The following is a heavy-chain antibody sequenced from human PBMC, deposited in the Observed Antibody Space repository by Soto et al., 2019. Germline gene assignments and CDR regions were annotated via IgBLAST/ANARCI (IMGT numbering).Heavy chain of an antibody. D-gene: IGHD3-10*01. Sequence: RNLAMSWILQTKGKGLEWVSAISGSGGSTYYADSVKGRFTISRDNSKNTLYLQMNSLRAEDTAVYYCAKGYGSGSYRAQAYYFDYWGQGTLVTVFS. CDR2: ISGSGGST. V-gene: IGHV3-23*01. CDR1: RNLA. J-gene: IGHJ4*02. CDR3: AKGYGSGSYRAQAYYFDY.